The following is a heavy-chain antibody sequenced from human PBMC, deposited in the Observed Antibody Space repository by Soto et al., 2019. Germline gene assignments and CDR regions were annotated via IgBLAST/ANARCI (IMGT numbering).Heavy chain of an antibody. CDR1: GFTISSNA. Sequence: GGSLRLSCAASGFTISSNAMYCVRQAPGKGLEWVSGISERGDTTHYADSVKGRSTISRDTSKNTLYLQLNTLRADDTAVYYCAKDKPGTTSFDYWGQGTLVTVSS. V-gene: IGHV3-23*01. D-gene: IGHD1-1*01. CDR2: ISERGDTT. CDR3: AKDKPGTTSFDY. J-gene: IGHJ4*02.